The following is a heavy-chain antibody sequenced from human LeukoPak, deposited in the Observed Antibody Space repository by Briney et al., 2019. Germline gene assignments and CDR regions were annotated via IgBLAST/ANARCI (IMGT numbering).Heavy chain of an antibody. CDR3: ARGIIAVAGIGALDARVAFDI. CDR2: INPSGGST. V-gene: IGHV1-46*01. J-gene: IGHJ3*02. Sequence: GASVKVSCKASGYTFTSYGINWVRQAPGQGLEWMGIINPSGGSTSYAQKFQGRVTMTRDTSTSTVYMELSSLRSEDTAVYYCARGIIAVAGIGALDARVAFDIWGQGTMVTVSS. D-gene: IGHD6-19*01. CDR1: GYTFTSYG.